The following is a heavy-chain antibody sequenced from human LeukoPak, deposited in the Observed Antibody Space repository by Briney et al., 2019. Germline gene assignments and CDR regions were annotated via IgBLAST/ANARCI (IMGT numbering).Heavy chain of an antibody. V-gene: IGHV4-34*01. CDR2: INHSGST. CDR3: ARRGYSGYVSSLDY. D-gene: IGHD5-12*01. Sequence: SETLSLTCAVYGGAFSGYYWSWIRQPPGKGLEWIGEINHSGSTNYNPSLKSRVTISVDTSKNQFSLKLSSVTAADTAVYYCARRGYSGYVSSLDYWGQGTLVTVSS. CDR1: GGAFSGYY. J-gene: IGHJ4*02.